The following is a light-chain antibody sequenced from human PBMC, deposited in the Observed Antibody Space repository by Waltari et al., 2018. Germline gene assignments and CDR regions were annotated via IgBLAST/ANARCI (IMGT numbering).Light chain of an antibody. CDR1: QSISSW. CDR2: KAS. Sequence: DIQMTQSPSPLSASVGDKVTITCRASQSISSWLAWYQQKPGKAPKLLFYKASSLESAVPSRFSGSGSGTEFTLTISSLQPDDFATYYCQQYNSYRTFGQGTKVEIK. V-gene: IGKV1-5*03. J-gene: IGKJ1*01. CDR3: QQYNSYRT.